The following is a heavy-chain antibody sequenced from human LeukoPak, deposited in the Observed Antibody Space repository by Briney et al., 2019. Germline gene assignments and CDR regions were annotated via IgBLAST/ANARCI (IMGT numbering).Heavy chain of an antibody. D-gene: IGHD1-14*01. V-gene: IGHV3-23*01. CDR3: VKGGRTNSPLDY. CDR1: GFPFSNYA. CDR2: ISGGGTAT. Sequence: GGSLRLSCAASGFPFSNYAMTWVRQAPGRGLEWVSISGGGTATYYADSVKGRLTISRDNSKNTLYLQMNSLRADDTAIYYCVKGGRTNSPLDYWGQGTLVTVSS. J-gene: IGHJ4*02.